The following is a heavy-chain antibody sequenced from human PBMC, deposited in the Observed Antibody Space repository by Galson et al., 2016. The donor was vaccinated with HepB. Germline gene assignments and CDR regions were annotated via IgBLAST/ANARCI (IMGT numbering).Heavy chain of an antibody. CDR1: GGSISSSSYY. J-gene: IGHJ5*02. CDR2: IHYDGSS. D-gene: IGHD3-10*01. V-gene: IGHV4-61*01. CDR3: AREAKHFDGSGRITGSNKKRRGSGWFDP. Sequence: ETLSLTCTVSGGSISSSSYYWGWIRQPPGKGLEWIGYIHYDGSSNYNPSLKSRVAISLATSRNQFSLTLRSVTTADTAVYYCAREAKHFDGSGRITGSNKKRRGSGWFDPWGPGTLVTVSS.